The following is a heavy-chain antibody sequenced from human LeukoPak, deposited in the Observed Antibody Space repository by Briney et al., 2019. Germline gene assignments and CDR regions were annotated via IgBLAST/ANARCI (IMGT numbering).Heavy chain of an antibody. CDR2: IKEDGSER. V-gene: IGHV3-7*01. Sequence: PGGSLRLSCAASGFTFSYYWMNWVRQAPGKGLEWVANIKEDGSERYYVDSVKGRFTISRDNAKNSLYLQMNSLRAEDTAVYYCARDTRGESDYWGHGTLVTVSS. J-gene: IGHJ4*01. CDR3: ARDTRGESDY. D-gene: IGHD2-2*01. CDR1: GFTFSYYW.